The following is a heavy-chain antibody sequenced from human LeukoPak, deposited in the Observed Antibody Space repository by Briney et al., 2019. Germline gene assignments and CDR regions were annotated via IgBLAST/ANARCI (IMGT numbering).Heavy chain of an antibody. CDR3: AKRPVTTARSLDP. D-gene: IGHD4-17*01. CDR2: ISGSGGST. Sequence: GGSLRLSCAASGFTFGSYEMNWVRQAPGKGLEWVSAISGSGGSTNYADSVKGRFTISRDNSKNTLYLQMNSLRAEDTAVYYCAKRPVTTARSLDPWGQGTLVTVSS. CDR1: GFTFGSYE. J-gene: IGHJ5*02. V-gene: IGHV3-23*01.